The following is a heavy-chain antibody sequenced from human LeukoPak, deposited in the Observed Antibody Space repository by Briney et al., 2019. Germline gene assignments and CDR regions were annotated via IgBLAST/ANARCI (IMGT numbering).Heavy chain of an antibody. D-gene: IGHD2-15*01. Sequence: ASVKVSCKASGYTFTGYYMHWVRQAPGQGLAWMGWINPNSGGTNYAQKFQGRVTMTRDTSISTAYMELSRLGSDNTAVYYCARIGPVVAATESAFDYWGQGTLVTVSS. CDR2: INPNSGGT. CDR1: GYTFTGYY. V-gene: IGHV1-2*02. CDR3: ARIGPVVAATESAFDY. J-gene: IGHJ4*02.